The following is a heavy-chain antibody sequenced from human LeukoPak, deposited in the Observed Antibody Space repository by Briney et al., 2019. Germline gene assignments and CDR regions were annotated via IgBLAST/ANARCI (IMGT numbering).Heavy chain of an antibody. J-gene: IGHJ5*02. CDR3: AGGSVNNWFDP. D-gene: IGHD2-15*01. CDR1: GDSISSDY. V-gene: IGHV4-59*01. Sequence: SETLSLTCTVSGDSISSDYWNWIRQPPGKGLEWIGYIFSGGSTAYNPSLKSRVTISADTSKNQSSLKVNFVTAADTAVYFCAGGSVNNWFDPWGQGTLVTVST. CDR2: IFSGGST.